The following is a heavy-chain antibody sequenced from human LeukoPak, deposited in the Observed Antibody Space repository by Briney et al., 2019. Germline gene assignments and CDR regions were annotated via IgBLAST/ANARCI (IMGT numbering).Heavy chain of an antibody. Sequence: GGSLRLSCAASGFTFSSYGMHWVRQAPGKGLEWVAVISYDGSNKYYADSVKGRFTISRDNSKNTLYLQMNSLRAEDTAVYYCAKDLSRYYYDSSGYYAVLSYWGQGTLVTVSS. D-gene: IGHD3-22*01. CDR2: ISYDGSNK. V-gene: IGHV3-30*18. CDR3: AKDLSRYYYDSSGYYAVLSY. J-gene: IGHJ4*02. CDR1: GFTFSSYG.